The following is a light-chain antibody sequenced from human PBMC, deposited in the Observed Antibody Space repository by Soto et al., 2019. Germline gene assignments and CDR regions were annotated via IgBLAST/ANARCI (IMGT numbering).Light chain of an antibody. CDR3: QSFASSLSGWL. Sequence: QSVLTQPPSVSGAPGQRVTISCTGSSSNIGAGYDVHWYQQLPGTAPKLLISGDTNRPSGVPDRFSGSKSGTSASLAITGLRAADEADYYCQSFASSLSGWLFGGGTQLTVL. J-gene: IGLJ7*01. V-gene: IGLV1-40*01. CDR1: SSNIGAGYD. CDR2: GDT.